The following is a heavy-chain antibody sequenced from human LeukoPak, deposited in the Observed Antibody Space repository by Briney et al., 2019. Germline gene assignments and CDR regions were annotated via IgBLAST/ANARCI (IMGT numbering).Heavy chain of an antibody. Sequence: GASVKVSFKSSRCTFTSYGISGLGQAPGQGREWMGWISTYNGYANYAQKLQGRVTMTTETSTSTAYMELRSLRSDDTAVYYCAGNSSDLYGYMAVWGKGTAVTASS. CDR2: ISTYNGYA. D-gene: IGHD6-19*01. CDR1: RCTFTSYG. J-gene: IGHJ6*04. CDR3: AGNSSDLYGYMAV. V-gene: IGHV1-18*01.